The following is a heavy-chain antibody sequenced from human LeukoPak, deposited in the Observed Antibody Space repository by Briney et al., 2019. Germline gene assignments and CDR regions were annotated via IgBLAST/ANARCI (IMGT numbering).Heavy chain of an antibody. CDR3: ARDRSFYYYDSSGYYS. J-gene: IGHJ4*02. V-gene: IGHV1-18*01. Sequence: ASVKVSCKASGYTFTSNGISWVRQAPGQGLEWMGWISAYNGNTNYAQKLQGRVTMTTDTSTSTAYMELRSLRSDDTAVYYCARDRSFYYYDSSGYYSWGQGTLVTVSS. CDR1: GYTFTSNG. D-gene: IGHD3-22*01. CDR2: ISAYNGNT.